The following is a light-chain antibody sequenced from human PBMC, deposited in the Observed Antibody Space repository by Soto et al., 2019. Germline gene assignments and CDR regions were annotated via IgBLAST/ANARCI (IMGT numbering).Light chain of an antibody. CDR2: DAS. CDR1: QSISTY. CDR3: QQRGTWPPWT. J-gene: IGKJ1*01. V-gene: IGKV3-11*01. Sequence: EIVLTQSPATLSLSPGERATLSCRASQSISTYLAWYQQKPGQAPRLLISDASNRASGIPARFSGSGSGTDFTLTISSLEPEDFAVYYCQQRGTWPPWTFGRGTKVEIK.